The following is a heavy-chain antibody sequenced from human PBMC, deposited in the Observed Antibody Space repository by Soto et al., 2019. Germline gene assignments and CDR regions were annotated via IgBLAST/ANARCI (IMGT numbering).Heavy chain of an antibody. J-gene: IGHJ6*03. V-gene: IGHV3-23*01. CDR3: AKGSSAHSYYYMDV. Sequence: VQLLESGGGLVQPGGSLRLSCAASGFTFGSYAMTWVRQAPGKGLEWVSAFTGSGGSTYYSDSLRGRFTISRDNSKGTLFLQMNSLTADDAAVYYCAKGSSAHSYYYMDVWGKGTTVTVSS. CDR2: FTGSGGST. CDR1: GFTFGSYA.